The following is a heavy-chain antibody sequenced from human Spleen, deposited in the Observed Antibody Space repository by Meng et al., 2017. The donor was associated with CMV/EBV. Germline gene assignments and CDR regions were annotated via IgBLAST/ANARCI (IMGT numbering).Heavy chain of an antibody. Sequence: SVKVSCKASGYTLSRHHMHWVRQAPGQGLEWMGGITPAFETADYAQKFRDRVTITTDDSATTAYMDMSSLGSEDTAVYFCARGSRITVGGVIIWPLEDWGQGTLVTVSS. CDR2: ITPAFETA. D-gene: IGHD3-16*02. CDR3: ARGSRITVGGVIIWPLED. V-gene: IGHV1-69*05. J-gene: IGHJ4*02. CDR1: GYTLSRHH.